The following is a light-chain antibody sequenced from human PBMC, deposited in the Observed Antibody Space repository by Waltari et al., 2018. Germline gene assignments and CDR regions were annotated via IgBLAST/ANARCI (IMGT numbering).Light chain of an antibody. Sequence: GSPRLSVRRTLAWDQQKPGQAHNTLIPGASMRATGIPEMIPGSGAGKDFSRTISSLEPEDFVMYFCQHEGRLPATFGQGTKVEIK. J-gene: IGKJ1*01. CDR1: LSVRRT. CDR3: QHEGRLPAT. V-gene: IGKV3-20*01. CDR2: GAS.